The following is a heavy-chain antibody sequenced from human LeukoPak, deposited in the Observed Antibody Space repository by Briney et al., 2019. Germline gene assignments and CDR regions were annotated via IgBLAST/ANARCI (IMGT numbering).Heavy chain of an antibody. J-gene: IGHJ5*02. D-gene: IGHD6-13*01. CDR1: GGSFSGYY. V-gene: IGHV4-34*01. Sequence: SETPSLTCAVYGGSFSGYYWSWIRQPPGKGLEWIGEINHSGSTNYNPSLKSRVTISVDTSKNQFSLKLSSVTAADTAVYYCARVLIAAAGRNWFDPWGQGTLVTVSS. CDR2: INHSGST. CDR3: ARVLIAAAGRNWFDP.